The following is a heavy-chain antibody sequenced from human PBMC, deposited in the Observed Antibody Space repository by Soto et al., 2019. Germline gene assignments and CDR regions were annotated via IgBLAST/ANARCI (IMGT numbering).Heavy chain of an antibody. Sequence: GASVKVSCKASGGTFSSYAISWVRQAPGQGLEWMGGIIPIFGTANYAQKFQGRVTITADKSTSTAYMELSSLRSEDTAVYYCARDQMVTFFGEGGPGRYWFDPWGQGTLVTVSS. CDR1: GGTFSSYA. CDR3: ARDQMVTFFGEGGPGRYWFDP. CDR2: IIPIFGTA. J-gene: IGHJ5*02. V-gene: IGHV1-69*06. D-gene: IGHD5-18*01.